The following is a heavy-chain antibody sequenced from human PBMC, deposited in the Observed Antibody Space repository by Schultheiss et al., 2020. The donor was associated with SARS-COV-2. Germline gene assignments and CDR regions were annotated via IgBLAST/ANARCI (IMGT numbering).Heavy chain of an antibody. J-gene: IGHJ4*02. V-gene: IGHV3-23*01. D-gene: IGHD1-26*01. CDR3: AKDRGGSGSLTLGRVDLDC. CDR2: SDTSGGST. CDR1: GFTFSTYG. Sequence: GGSLRLSCEVSGFTFSTYGMHWVRQAPGKGLEWVSASDTSGGSTYADSVKGRFTISRANSKNTLYLQMNSLRAEDTALYYCAKDRGGSGSLTLGRVDLDCWGQGTLVTVSS.